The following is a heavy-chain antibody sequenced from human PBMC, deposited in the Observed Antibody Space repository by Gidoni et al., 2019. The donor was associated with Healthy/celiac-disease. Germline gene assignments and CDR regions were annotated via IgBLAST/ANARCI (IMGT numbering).Heavy chain of an antibody. J-gene: IGHJ4*02. D-gene: IGHD3-22*01. V-gene: IGHV3-49*04. CDR3: TRDTTMIVQTVHFDY. Sequence: EVQLVESGGGLVQPGRSLRLSCTASGFTFGDYAMSWVRQAPGKGLEGVGFIRSKAYGGTTEYAASVKGRFTISRDDSKSIAYLQMNSLKTEDTAVYYCTRDTTMIVQTVHFDYWGQGTLVTVSS. CDR2: IRSKAYGGTT. CDR1: GFTFGDYA.